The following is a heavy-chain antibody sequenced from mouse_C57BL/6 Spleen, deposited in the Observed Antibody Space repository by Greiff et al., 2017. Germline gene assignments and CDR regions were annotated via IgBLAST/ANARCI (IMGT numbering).Heavy chain of an antibody. CDR1: GYTFTSYW. CDR3: ARGDWDGFDY. V-gene: IGHV1-59*01. CDR2: IDPSDSYT. D-gene: IGHD4-1*01. Sequence: VQLQQPGAELVRPGTSVKLSCKASGYTFTSYWMHWVKQRPGQGLEWIGVIDPSDSYTNYNQKFKGKATLTVDTSSSTAYMQLSSLTSEDSAVYYCARGDWDGFDYWGQGTTRTVSS. J-gene: IGHJ2*01.